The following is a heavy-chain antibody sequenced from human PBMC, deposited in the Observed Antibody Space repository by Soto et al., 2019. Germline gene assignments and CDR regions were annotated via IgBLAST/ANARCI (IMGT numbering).Heavy chain of an antibody. D-gene: IGHD2-21*01. Sequence: QVQLVQSGGVVRKPGTSVKVSCRASGGIFSDYAISWVRQAPGQGLEWVGGIVPKYGTAKYARKFEDRVTLTADELSSTVYMEMNGLRSEDTALYYCARDMLSSLVVETPHLFESWGQGTRLTVSS. V-gene: IGHV1-69*12. CDR2: IVPKYGTA. CDR1: GGIFSDYA. J-gene: IGHJ5*01. CDR3: ARDMLSSLVVETPHLFES.